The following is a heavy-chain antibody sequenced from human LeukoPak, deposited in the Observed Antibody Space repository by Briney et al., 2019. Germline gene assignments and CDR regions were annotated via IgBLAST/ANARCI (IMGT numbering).Heavy chain of an antibody. V-gene: IGHV1-69*04. J-gene: IGHJ5*02. D-gene: IGHD3-10*01. Sequence: SSVKVSCKASGGTFSSYAISWVRQAPGQGLEWMGRIIPILGIANYAQKFQGRVTITAAKSTSTAYMGLSSLRSEDTAVYYCACMVRGVSPAWFDPWGQGTLVTVSS. CDR1: GGTFSSYA. CDR2: IIPILGIA. CDR3: ACMVRGVSPAWFDP.